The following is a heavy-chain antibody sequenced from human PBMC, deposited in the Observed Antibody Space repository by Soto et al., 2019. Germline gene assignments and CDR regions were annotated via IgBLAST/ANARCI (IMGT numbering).Heavy chain of an antibody. CDR2: ISYDGSNK. CDR3: ARGQISGWWLRFDP. J-gene: IGHJ5*02. CDR1: GFTFSSYA. Sequence: QVQLVESGGGVVQPGRSLRLSCAASGFTFSSYAMHWVRQAPGKGLEWVAVISYDGSNKYYADSVKGRFTISRDNSKNTLYLQMNSLRAEDTAVYYCARGQISGWWLRFDPWGQGTLVTVSS. V-gene: IGHV3-30-3*01. D-gene: IGHD6-19*01.